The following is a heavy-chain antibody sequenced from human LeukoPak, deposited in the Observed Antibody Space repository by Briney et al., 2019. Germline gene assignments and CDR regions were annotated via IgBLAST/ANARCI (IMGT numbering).Heavy chain of an antibody. CDR3: ARGDKFSGDY. Sequence: PGGSLRLSCAASGFTFDDYGMSWVRQAPGKGLEWVANIHQDGNEKYYVDSEKGRFTISRDNAKNSLYLQMNSLRAEDTAVYYCARGDKFSGDYWGQGTLVTVSS. CDR1: GFTFDDYG. CDR2: IHQDGNEK. V-gene: IGHV3-7*04. D-gene: IGHD2-15*01. J-gene: IGHJ4*02.